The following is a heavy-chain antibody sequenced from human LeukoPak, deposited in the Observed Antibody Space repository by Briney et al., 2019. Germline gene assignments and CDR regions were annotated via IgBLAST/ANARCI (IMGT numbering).Heavy chain of an antibody. CDR3: ARVPRSYYYYYYMDV. Sequence: SETLSLTCTVSGGSISSYYWSWIRQPPGKGLEWIGYIYYSGSTNYNPSLKSRVTMSADTSKNQFSLKLSSVTAADTAVYYCARVPRSYYYYYYMDVWGRGTLVTVSS. CDR1: GGSISSYY. CDR2: IYYSGST. V-gene: IGHV4-59*01. J-gene: IGHJ6*03.